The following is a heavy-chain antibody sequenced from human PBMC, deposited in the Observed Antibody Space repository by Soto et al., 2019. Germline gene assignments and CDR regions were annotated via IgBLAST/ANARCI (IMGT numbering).Heavy chain of an antibody. CDR3: AKTSEDIVVVVAAEFDY. D-gene: IGHD2-15*01. CDR1: GFTFSSYA. Sequence: GSLRLSCAASGFTFSSYAMSWVRQAPGKGLEWVSAISGSGGSTYYADSVKGRFTISRDNSKNTLYLQMNSLRAEDTAVYYCAKTSEDIVVVVAAEFDYWGQGTLVTVS. J-gene: IGHJ4*02. V-gene: IGHV3-23*01. CDR2: ISGSGGST.